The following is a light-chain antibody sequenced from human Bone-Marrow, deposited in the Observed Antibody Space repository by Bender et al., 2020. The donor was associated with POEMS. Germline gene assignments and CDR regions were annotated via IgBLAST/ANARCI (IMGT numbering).Light chain of an antibody. J-gene: IGLJ2*01. Sequence: SYELTQPPSVSVSPGQTATITCSGDNLGDKYASWYQQKPGQSPVVVIFQHTQRPAGVPDRFSGSNSGNTATLTITGTQATDEADYYCQAWDNSLAIFGGGTKLTVL. CDR2: QHT. CDR1: NLGDKY. V-gene: IGLV3-1*01. CDR3: QAWDNSLAI.